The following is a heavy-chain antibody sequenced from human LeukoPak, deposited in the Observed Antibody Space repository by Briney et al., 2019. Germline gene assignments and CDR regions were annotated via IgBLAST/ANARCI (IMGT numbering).Heavy chain of an antibody. D-gene: IGHD2-15*01. CDR2: ISSDGSNK. Sequence: GGSLRLSCAASGFTFSNYAMHWVRQAPGKGLEWVAVISSDGSNKFYADSVKGRFTISRDNSKNTLYLQMNSLRAEDTAVYYCARAGSGGSFFDYWGQGTLVTVSS. V-gene: IGHV3-30-3*01. CDR3: ARAGSGGSFFDY. CDR1: GFTFSNYA. J-gene: IGHJ4*02.